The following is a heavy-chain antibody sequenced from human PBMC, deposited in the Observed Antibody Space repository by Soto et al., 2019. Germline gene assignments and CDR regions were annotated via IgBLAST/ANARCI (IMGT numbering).Heavy chain of an antibody. Sequence: QVHLVQSGAEVKTPGSLVKVSCKAAGGTFNTYTLIWVRQAPGHGLEWMGRIIPMLTVTNSAQKFQGRVTLTADKSTGTAFMELTSLRSDDTAIYYCSIGSWSAETFDIWGQGTMVTVSS. D-gene: IGHD2-2*01. CDR1: GGTFNTYT. J-gene: IGHJ3*02. V-gene: IGHV1-69*02. CDR3: SIGSWSAETFDI. CDR2: IIPMLTVT.